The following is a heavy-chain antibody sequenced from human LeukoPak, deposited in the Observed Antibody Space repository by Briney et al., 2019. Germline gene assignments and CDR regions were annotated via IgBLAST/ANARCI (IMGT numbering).Heavy chain of an antibody. D-gene: IGHD2-2*01. J-gene: IGHJ4*02. Sequence: SETMSLTCTVSGGSISSSSYYWGWIRQPPGKGLEWIGSIYYSGSTYYNPSLKSRVTISVDTSKNQFSLKLSSVTAADTAVYYRARDSSQGLSGTSFDYWGQGTLVTVSS. CDR1: GGSISSSSYY. CDR3: ARDSSQGLSGTSFDY. CDR2: IYYSGST. V-gene: IGHV4-39*07.